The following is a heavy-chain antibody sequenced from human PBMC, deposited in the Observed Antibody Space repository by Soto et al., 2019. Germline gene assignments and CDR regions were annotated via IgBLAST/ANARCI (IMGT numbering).Heavy chain of an antibody. D-gene: IGHD6-13*01. Sequence: SVKVSCKASGGTFSSYAISWVRQTRGQGLEWMGGIIPIFGTANYAQKFQGRVTITEDTSTPTAYMELSSLRSEDTAVYYCATASSSSNVRLDYWGQGTLVTVSS. CDR2: IIPIFGTA. V-gene: IGHV1-69*06. CDR3: ATASSSSNVRLDY. J-gene: IGHJ4*02. CDR1: GGTFSSYA.